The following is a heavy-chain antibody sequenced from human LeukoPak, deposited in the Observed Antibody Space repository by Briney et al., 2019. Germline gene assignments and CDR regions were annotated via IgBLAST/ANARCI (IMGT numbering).Heavy chain of an antibody. CDR3: AKGLRFGDY. CDR1: RFIFSRYA. V-gene: IGHV3-23*01. CDR2: ISGSGGST. Sequence: GGALRLSCAASRFIFSRYAMSWVRQAAGRGLEWVSAISGSGGSTYYADSVKGRCTSSRDNSKNTLYLKMNSLRAEDTAVYYCAKGLRFGDYWGQGTLVTVSS. J-gene: IGHJ4*02. D-gene: IGHD3-10*01.